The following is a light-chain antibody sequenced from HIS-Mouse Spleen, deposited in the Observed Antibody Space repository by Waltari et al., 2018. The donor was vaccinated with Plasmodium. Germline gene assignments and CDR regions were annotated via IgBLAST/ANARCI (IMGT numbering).Light chain of an antibody. CDR2: DDS. Sequence: SYVLTQPPSVSVAPGQTARITCGGKNLGSKSVHWSQLKPGQAPGLVVYDDSDRPTGIPERFSGSNSGNTATLTISRVEAGDEADYYCQVWDSSSDHPVFGGGTKLTVL. J-gene: IGLJ2*01. V-gene: IGLV3-21*02. CDR3: QVWDSSSDHPV. CDR1: NLGSKS.